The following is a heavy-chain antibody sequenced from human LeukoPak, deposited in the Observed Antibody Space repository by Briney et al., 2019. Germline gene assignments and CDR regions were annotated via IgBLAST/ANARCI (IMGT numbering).Heavy chain of an antibody. J-gene: IGHJ4*02. CDR3: ARDLLAYCGGDCYSRLDY. V-gene: IGHV3-30*04. CDR2: ISYDGSNK. D-gene: IGHD2-21*02. CDR1: GVTFSSYA. Sequence: GGSLRLSCAASGVTFSSYAMHWIRQAPGKGLEWVAVISYDGSNKYYADSVKGRFTISRDNSKNTLYLQMNSLRAEDTAVYYCARDLLAYCGGDCYSRLDYWGQGTLVTVSS.